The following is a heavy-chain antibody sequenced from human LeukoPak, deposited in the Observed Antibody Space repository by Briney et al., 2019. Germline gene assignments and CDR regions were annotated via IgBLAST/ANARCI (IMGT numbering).Heavy chain of an antibody. J-gene: IGHJ6*02. V-gene: IGHV3-64*01. CDR3: ARGRVTGYFPNYYSYGMDV. D-gene: IGHD3-9*01. CDR1: GFTFSSDA. Sequence: GGLRLSCAASGFTFSSDAMHWVRQAPGKGLEYASAICSNGGSTYYANSVKGRFTISRDNSKNTLYLQKGSLRAEDMAVYYCARGRVTGYFPNYYSYGMDVWGQGTTVTVSS. CDR2: ICSNGGST.